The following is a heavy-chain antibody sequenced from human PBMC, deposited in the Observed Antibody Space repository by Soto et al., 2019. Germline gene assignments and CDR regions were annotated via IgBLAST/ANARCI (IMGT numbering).Heavy chain of an antibody. J-gene: IGHJ4*02. Sequence: QVQLVESGGGVVQPERSLTLSCAASGFTFSSYGMHWIRQAPGKGLEWVAVIWHDGMNKYYADSVRGRLTISRDNSKNTLYLHMNSLRAEDTAVYYCARDRGSADPIDYWGQGTLVTVSA. V-gene: IGHV3-33*01. D-gene: IGHD3-10*01. CDR2: IWHDGMNK. CDR1: GFTFSSYG. CDR3: ARDRGSADPIDY.